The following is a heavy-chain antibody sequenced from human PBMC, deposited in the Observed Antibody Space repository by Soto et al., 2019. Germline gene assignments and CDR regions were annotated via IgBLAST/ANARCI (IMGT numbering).Heavy chain of an antibody. CDR1: GGSFSGYY. V-gene: IGHV4-34*01. CDR2: INHSGST. D-gene: IGHD5-18*01. J-gene: IGHJ2*01. Sequence: SETLSLTCAVYGGSFSGYYWSWIRQPPGKGLEWIGEINHSGSTNYNPSLKSRVIISVDTSKNQFSLKLSSVTAADTAVYYCARERIQLWFGGGYWYFDLWGRGTLVT. CDR3: ARERIQLWFGGGYWYFDL.